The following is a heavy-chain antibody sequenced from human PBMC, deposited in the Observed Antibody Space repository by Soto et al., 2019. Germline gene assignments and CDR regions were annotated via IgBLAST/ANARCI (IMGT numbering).Heavy chain of an antibody. J-gene: IGHJ3*02. Sequence: QVQLVQSGAEVKKPGASVKVSCKASGYTFTSYGISWVRQAPGQGLEWMGWINAYNGNTNYAQKLQGRVTMTTDPSTSTGCMELRSLRSDDTAVYYCARGGWELNSPPAFDIWGQGTMVTVSS. CDR1: GYTFTSYG. D-gene: IGHD1-26*01. V-gene: IGHV1-18*04. CDR3: ARGGWELNSPPAFDI. CDR2: INAYNGNT.